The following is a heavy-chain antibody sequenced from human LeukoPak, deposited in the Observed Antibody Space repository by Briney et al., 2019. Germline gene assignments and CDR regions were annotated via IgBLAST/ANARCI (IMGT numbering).Heavy chain of an antibody. CDR2: ISAYNGNT. CDR3: ARDQSPMVRGVIDTWFDP. CDR1: GYTFTSYG. D-gene: IGHD3-10*01. J-gene: IGHJ5*02. V-gene: IGHV1-18*01. Sequence: ASVKLSCKASGYTFTSYGISWVRQAPGQGLEWMGWISAYNGNTNYAQKLQGRVTMTTDTSTSTAYMELRSLRSDDTAVYYCARDQSPMVRGVIDTWFDPWGQGTLVTVSS.